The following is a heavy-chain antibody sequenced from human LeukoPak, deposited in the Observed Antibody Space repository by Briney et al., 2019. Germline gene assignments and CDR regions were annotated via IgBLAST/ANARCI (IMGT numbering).Heavy chain of an antibody. D-gene: IGHD6-19*01. Sequence: PSETLSLTCTVSGGSISSHYWSWIRQPPGKGLEWIGYLYYSGSTNYNPSLKGRVTISEDTSKNQFSLKLSSVTAADTAVYFCARHGSDWYEYFQHWGQGTLVTVSS. CDR1: GGSISSHY. CDR3: ARHGSDWYEYFQH. V-gene: IGHV4-59*08. J-gene: IGHJ1*01. CDR2: LYYSGST.